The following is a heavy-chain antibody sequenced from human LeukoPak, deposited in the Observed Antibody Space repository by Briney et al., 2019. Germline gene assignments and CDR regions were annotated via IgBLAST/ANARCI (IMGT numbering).Heavy chain of an antibody. J-gene: IGHJ4*02. CDR3: ARVGGTYYYDSSGFDY. CDR1: GYTFTSYY. CDR2: INPSGGST. D-gene: IGHD3-22*01. Sequence: EASVKVSCKASGYTFTSYYMHWVRQAPGQGLEWMGIINPSGGSTSYAQKFQGRVTMTRDTSTSTVYMELSSLRSEDTAVYYCARVGGTYYYDSSGFDYWGQGTLVTVSS. V-gene: IGHV1-46*01.